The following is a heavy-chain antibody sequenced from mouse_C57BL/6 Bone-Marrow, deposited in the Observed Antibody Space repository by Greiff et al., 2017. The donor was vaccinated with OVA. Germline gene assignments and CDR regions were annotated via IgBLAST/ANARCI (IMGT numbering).Heavy chain of an antibody. CDR3: ARQLRLRSNAMDY. CDR2: INPSSGYT. Sequence: QVQLQQSGAELAKPGASVKLSCKASGYTFTSYWMHWVKQRPGQGLEWIGYINPSSGYTKYNQKFKDKATLTADKSSSTAYMQLGSLTYEYSAVYYCARQLRLRSNAMDYWGQGTSVTVSS. V-gene: IGHV1-7*01. CDR1: GYTFTSYW. J-gene: IGHJ4*01. D-gene: IGHD3-2*02.